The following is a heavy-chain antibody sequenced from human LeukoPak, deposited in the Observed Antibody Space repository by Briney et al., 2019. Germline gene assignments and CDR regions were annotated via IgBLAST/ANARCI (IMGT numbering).Heavy chain of an antibody. CDR2: IYYSGST. CDR1: GGSISSYY. CDR3: ARVRLYYRYFDY. Sequence: SETLSLTCTVSGGSISSYYWSWIRQPPGKGLEWIGYIYYSGSTNYNPSLKSRVTISVDTSKNQFSLKLSSVTAADTAVYYCARVRLYYRYFDYWGQGTLVTVSS. J-gene: IGHJ4*02. D-gene: IGHD3-10*01. V-gene: IGHV4-59*01.